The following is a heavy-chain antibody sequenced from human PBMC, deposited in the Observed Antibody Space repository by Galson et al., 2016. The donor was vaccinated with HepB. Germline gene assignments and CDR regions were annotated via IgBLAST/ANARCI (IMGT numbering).Heavy chain of an antibody. D-gene: IGHD4-11*01. CDR1: GGSINSSNYF. J-gene: IGHJ4*02. V-gene: IGHV4-39*02. CDR2: IDYSGNT. CDR3: TRLLKYTYSRQGFFDY. Sequence: SETLSLTCTVSGGSINSSNYFWGWIRQSPGKGPEWIASIDYSGNTHYRPSLKNRVTMSIDTPKSRFALRLSAVTAADTAVYYCTRLLKYTYSRQGFFDYWGQGVLATVSS.